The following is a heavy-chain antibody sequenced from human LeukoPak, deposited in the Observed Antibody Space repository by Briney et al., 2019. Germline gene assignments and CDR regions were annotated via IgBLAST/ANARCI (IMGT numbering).Heavy chain of an antibody. CDR3: ARGHGGNSRVWYYFDY. CDR2: IYYSGST. V-gene: IGHV4-31*03. J-gene: IGHJ4*02. CDR1: GGSISSGGYY. Sequence: PSETLSLTCTVSGGSISSGGYYWSWLRQHPGKGLEWIVDIYYSGSTYYNPSLKSRFTISVDTSKNQFSLKLSSVTAADTAVYYCARGHGGNSRVWYYFDYWGQGTLVTVSS. D-gene: IGHD4-23*01.